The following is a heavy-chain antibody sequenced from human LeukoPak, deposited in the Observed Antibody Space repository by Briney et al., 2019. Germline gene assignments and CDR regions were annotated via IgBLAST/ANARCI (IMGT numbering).Heavy chain of an antibody. CDR2: ISYDGSNK. Sequence: PGRSLRLSCAGSGFTFSSYAMHWVRQAPGKGLEWVAVISYDGSNKYYADSVKGRFTISRDNSKNTLYLQMNSLRAEDTAVYYCARGTVEMAFDYWGQGTLVTVSS. D-gene: IGHD5-24*01. J-gene: IGHJ4*02. V-gene: IGHV3-30-3*01. CDR3: ARGTVEMAFDY. CDR1: GFTFSSYA.